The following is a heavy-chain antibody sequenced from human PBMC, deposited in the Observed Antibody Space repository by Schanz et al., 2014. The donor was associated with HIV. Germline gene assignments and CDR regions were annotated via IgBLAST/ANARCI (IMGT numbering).Heavy chain of an antibody. Sequence: EEQVLESGGGLVQPGGSLRLSCAASGFTFSRYAMSWVRQAPGKGLEWVSSISGSGGSTYYADSVKGRFTISRDNSKNTLYLQMNSLRAEDTAVYSCTKDQGLVRPPDYWGQGTLVTVSS. V-gene: IGHV3-23*01. CDR3: TKDQGLVRPPDY. D-gene: IGHD3-10*01. J-gene: IGHJ4*02. CDR2: ISGSGGST. CDR1: GFTFSRYA.